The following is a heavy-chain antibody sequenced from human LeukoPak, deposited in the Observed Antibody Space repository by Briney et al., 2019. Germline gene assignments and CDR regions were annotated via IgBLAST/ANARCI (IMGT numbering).Heavy chain of an antibody. CDR2: MNHDGSEK. CDR3: ARDQLYCGGPTCYRTGDDS. V-gene: IGHV3-7*01. D-gene: IGHD2-2*02. J-gene: IGHJ4*02. CDR1: GVDVGTNY. Sequence: GGSLRLSCAASGVDVGTNYMSWVRQAPGKGLEWVANMNHDGSEKYYIDSVKGRFTISRDNAKNSLYLQMNSLRAEDTAVYYCARDQLYCGGPTCYRTGDDSWGQGTLVTVSS.